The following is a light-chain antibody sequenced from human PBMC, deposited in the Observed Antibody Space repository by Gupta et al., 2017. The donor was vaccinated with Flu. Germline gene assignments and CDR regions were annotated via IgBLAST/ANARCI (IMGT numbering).Light chain of an antibody. V-gene: IGLV1-44*01. J-gene: IGLJ3*02. CDR1: TSDIGSNT. CDR3: ASWDDSLNHWL. Sequence: QSVLTQPPSASGTPGQRVTISCSGTTSDIGSNTVSWYQQLPGRAPKLLMHNNNQRPSGVPDRFSGSKSGTSASLAIXGXHSEDEXDYYCASWDDSLNHWLFGGGTKVTVL. CDR2: NNN.